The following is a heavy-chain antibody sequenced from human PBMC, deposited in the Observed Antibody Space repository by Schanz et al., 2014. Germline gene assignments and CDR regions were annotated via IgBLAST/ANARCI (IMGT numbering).Heavy chain of an antibody. CDR1: GGSIRTYF. CDR3: ARQYSGWSRFDP. J-gene: IGHJ5*02. D-gene: IGHD6-19*01. CDR2: IYYSGST. V-gene: IGHV4-59*08. Sequence: QVQLQESGPGLVKPSETLSLTCSVSGGSIRTYFWAWIRQPPGKGLEWIGFIYYSGSTNYNPSLKSRVPISFDLPRTHCPLTLTSVTAADTGVYYCARQYSGWSRFDPWGQGIRVTVSS.